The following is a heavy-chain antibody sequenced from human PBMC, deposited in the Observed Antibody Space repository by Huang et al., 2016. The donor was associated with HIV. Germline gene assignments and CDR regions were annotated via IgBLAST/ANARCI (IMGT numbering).Heavy chain of an antibody. CDR3: ARLIGSPSFYYGLDV. J-gene: IGHJ6*02. Sequence: EVQLVQSGAEVKKPGESLKISCKGSGYRFRSNWIGWVRQMPGKGLEWMGTTEPGDSHTRDRPSIKGQVTISADKSINTAYLQWSSLKASDTAMYYCARLIGSPSFYYGLDVWGQGTTVTVSS. D-gene: IGHD3-10*01. CDR2: TEPGDSHT. CDR1: GYRFRSNW. V-gene: IGHV5-51*01.